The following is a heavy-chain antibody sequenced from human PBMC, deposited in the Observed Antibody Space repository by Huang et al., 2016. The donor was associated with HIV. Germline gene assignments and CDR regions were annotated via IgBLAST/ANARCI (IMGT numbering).Heavy chain of an antibody. CDR3: ARERMMSWLDDHDAFDI. CDR1: GGSFSGYY. CDR2: INHSGST. D-gene: IGHD1-1*01. V-gene: IGHV4-34*01. Sequence: QVQLQQWGAGLLKPSETLSLTCAVYGGSFSGYYWSWIRQSPGKGLGWIGEINHSGSTNYHPSLKSRLTISVDTSKNQFSLKLSSVTAADTAVYYCARERMMSWLDDHDAFDIWGQGTMVTVSS. J-gene: IGHJ3*02.